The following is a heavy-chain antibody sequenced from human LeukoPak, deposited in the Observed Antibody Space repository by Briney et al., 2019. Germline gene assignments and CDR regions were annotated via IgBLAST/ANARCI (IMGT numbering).Heavy chain of an antibody. V-gene: IGHV4-59*08. CDR3: ATTFGRTYYYDSSGIGN. CDR2: IYYSGST. CDR1: GGSIRSYY. D-gene: IGHD3-22*01. Sequence: SETLSLTCTVSGGSIRSYYWSWIRQPPGKGLEWIGYIYYSGSTNYNPSLKSRVTISVDTSKNQFSLKLSSVTAADTAVYYCATTFGRTYYYDSSGIGNWGQGTLVTVSS. J-gene: IGHJ4*02.